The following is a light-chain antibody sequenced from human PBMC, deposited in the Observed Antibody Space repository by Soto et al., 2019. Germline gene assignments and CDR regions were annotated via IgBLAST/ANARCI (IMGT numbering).Light chain of an antibody. Sequence: DIQMTHSPSSLSASILYIVTITFHSSQDIGNSLNWYQQLPGKPPKLLIYGATNLEAGVPLRFSGRGSGTHFTFTIASLEPEDIATYSCQQYDDLPSITFGQGTRLEIK. V-gene: IGKV1-33*01. CDR1: QDIGNS. CDR2: GAT. J-gene: IGKJ5*01. CDR3: QQYDDLPSIT.